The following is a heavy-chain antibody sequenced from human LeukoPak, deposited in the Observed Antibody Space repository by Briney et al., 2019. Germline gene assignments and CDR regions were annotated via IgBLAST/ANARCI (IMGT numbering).Heavy chain of an antibody. Sequence: ASVKVSCKASGYTFTGYYMHWVRQAPGQGLEWMGWINPNTGGTNNAQKFQGRVTMTSDTSIRTAYMELSRLRSDDTAVYYSAREGQYSSGWPDLDHWGHGTLVTVSS. CDR1: GYTFTGYY. CDR2: INPNTGGT. V-gene: IGHV1-2*02. J-gene: IGHJ4*01. CDR3: AREGQYSSGWPDLDH. D-gene: IGHD6-19*01.